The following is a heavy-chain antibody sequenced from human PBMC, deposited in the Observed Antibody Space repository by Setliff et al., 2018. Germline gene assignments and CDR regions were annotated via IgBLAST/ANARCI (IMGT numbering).Heavy chain of an antibody. J-gene: IGHJ4*02. V-gene: IGHV1-69*13. CDR3: ARVSRTIVAARGFDY. D-gene: IGHD1-26*01. Sequence: VASVKVSCKASGGTFINYAISWVRQAPGQGLEWMGGIIPIFGTANYAQKFQGRVTITADESTSTAYMELSSLRSEDTAVYYCARVSRTIVAARGFDYWGQGTLVTVSS. CDR1: GGTFINYA. CDR2: IIPIFGTA.